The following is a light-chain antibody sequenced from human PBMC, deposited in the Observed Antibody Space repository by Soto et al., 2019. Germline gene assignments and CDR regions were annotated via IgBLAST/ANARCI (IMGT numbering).Light chain of an antibody. Sequence: EIVLTQSPGTLSLSPGERATLSCRASQSVSSSYLDWYQQKPGQAPRLLIFGASTRATAIPNRFSGSGSGTEFTLTISSLEPEDFAVYYCQQYGSSPLTFGGGTNVEIK. CDR2: GAS. CDR1: QSVSSSY. V-gene: IGKV3-20*01. CDR3: QQYGSSPLT. J-gene: IGKJ4*01.